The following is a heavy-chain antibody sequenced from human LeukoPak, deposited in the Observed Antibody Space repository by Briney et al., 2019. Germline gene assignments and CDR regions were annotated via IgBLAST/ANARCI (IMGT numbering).Heavy chain of an antibody. V-gene: IGHV3-72*01. CDR3: ASPQRFGQLFFYY. Sequence: GGSPRLSCAASGFTFSDHYMDWVRQAPGKGLEWIGRTKNKAHTYTTEYAASVKGRFTISRDDSKNSLYLQMNSLKTEDTAVYYCASPQRFGQLFFYYWGQGTLVTVSS. J-gene: IGHJ4*02. D-gene: IGHD3-10*01. CDR2: TKNKAHTYTT. CDR1: GFTFSDHY.